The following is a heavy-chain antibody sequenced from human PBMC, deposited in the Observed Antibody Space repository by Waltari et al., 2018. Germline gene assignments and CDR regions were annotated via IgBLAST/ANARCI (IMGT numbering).Heavy chain of an antibody. V-gene: IGHV3-30*02. D-gene: IGHD4-17*01. CDR2: ISFDGKKI. Sequence: VQLLESGGGVVQPGGSLRLPCAASGFIFSSPGMPWVRQIPGKGLEWVAFISFDGKKIFDADSVRGRFTISRDNSNNIVFLQMNSLRPEDSGVYYCAKDGDYSLTEYDAFDVWGQGTVVTVSP. CDR1: GFIFSSPG. CDR3: AKDGDYSLTEYDAFDV. J-gene: IGHJ3*01.